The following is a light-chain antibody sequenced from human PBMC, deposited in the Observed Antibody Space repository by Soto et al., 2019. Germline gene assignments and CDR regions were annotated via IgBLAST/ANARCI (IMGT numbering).Light chain of an antibody. CDR1: QSVSSNY. CDR3: QQYGSAPCT. V-gene: IGKV3-20*01. J-gene: IGKJ2*02. Sequence: EIVLTQSPDTLSLSPGERATLSCRVSQSVSSNYLAGYQQKPGQAPRLLISGASSRATGIPDRFSGSGSGTDFTLTISSLEPEDFAVYFCQQYGSAPCTFGQGTKLEIQ. CDR2: GAS.